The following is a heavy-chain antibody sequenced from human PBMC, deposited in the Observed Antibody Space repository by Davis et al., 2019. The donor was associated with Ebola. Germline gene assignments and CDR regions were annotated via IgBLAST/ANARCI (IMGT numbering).Heavy chain of an antibody. V-gene: IGHV3-48*04. CDR3: AKNQGATRGAFDI. CDR1: GFTFSSYS. CDR2: ISSSSSTI. Sequence: GGSLRLSCAASGFTFSSYSMNWVRQAPGKGLEWVSYISSSSSTIYYADSVKGRFTISRDNAKNSLYLQMNSLRVDDTVLYYCAKNQGATRGAFDIWGQGTMVTVSS. D-gene: IGHD3-16*01. J-gene: IGHJ3*02.